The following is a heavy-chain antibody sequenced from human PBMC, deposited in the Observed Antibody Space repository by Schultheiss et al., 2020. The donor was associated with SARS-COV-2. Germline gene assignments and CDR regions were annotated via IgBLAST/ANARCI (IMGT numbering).Heavy chain of an antibody. D-gene: IGHD3-9*01. J-gene: IGHJ6*02. CDR2: ISYDGSNK. CDR3: AGGFLTNYYYGMDV. V-gene: IGHV3-30-3*01. Sequence: GGSLRLSCAVSGFTFSSYAIHWVRQAPGKGLEWVAVISYDGSNKYYADYVKGRFTISGYNSKNTLYLQMNSLRAEDTAVYYCAGGFLTNYYYGMDVWGQGTTVTVSS. CDR1: GFTFSSYA.